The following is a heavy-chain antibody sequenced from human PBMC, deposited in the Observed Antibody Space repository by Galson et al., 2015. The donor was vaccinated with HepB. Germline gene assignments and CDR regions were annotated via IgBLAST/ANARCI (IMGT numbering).Heavy chain of an antibody. Sequence: SLRLSCAASGFSVSTNYMAWVRQAPGKGLEWVSVIYTGGGTHYADTVKGRFTISRDSSKNTVYLQMNSLRAEDTAVYYCTRDAGAFGESYGLGWGQGTLVTVSS. CDR1: GFSVSTNY. V-gene: IGHV3-53*01. CDR3: TRDAGAFGESYGLG. CDR2: IYTGGGT. D-gene: IGHD3-10*01. J-gene: IGHJ4*01.